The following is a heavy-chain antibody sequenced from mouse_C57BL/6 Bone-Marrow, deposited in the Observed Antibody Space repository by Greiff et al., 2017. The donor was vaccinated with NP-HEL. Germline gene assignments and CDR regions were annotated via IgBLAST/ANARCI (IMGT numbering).Heavy chain of an antibody. CDR3: ARPSTVVAGDYFDY. J-gene: IGHJ2*01. D-gene: IGHD1-1*01. CDR2: IYPGSGST. CDR1: GYTFTSYW. Sequence: QVQLQQSGAELVKPGASVKMSCKASGYTFTSYWITWVKQRPGQGLEWIGDIYPGSGSTNYNEKFKSKATLTVDTSSSTAYMQLSSLTSEDSAVYYCARPSTVVAGDYFDYWGQGTTLTVSS. V-gene: IGHV1-55*01.